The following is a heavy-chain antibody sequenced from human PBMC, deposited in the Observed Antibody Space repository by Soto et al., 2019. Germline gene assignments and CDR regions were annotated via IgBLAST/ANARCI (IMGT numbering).Heavy chain of an antibody. CDR1: GFNFKKFA. CDR2: ISCCGGSA. CDR3: ATADGQQWLIPHLDN. D-gene: IGHD6-19*01. V-gene: IGHV3-23*01. J-gene: IGHJ4*02. Sequence: EVQLLESGGGVVQPGGSLRLSCVASGFNFKKFAMAWVRQAAGEGLEWVSGISCCGGSASYSDSVKGRISIARDDYKNTVALQLNSLRVEDTAQYYCATADGQQWLIPHLDNWGQGTLVTVS.